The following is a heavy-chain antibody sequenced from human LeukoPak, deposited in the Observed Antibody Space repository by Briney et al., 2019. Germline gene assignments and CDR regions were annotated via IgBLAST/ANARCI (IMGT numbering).Heavy chain of an antibody. Sequence: ASVTVSCTASGYTLTGYYMHWVPQAPGQGLEGMGWINPNSGGTNYAQKFQGRVTMTRDTSISTAYMELSRLRSDDTAVYYCATARDGYNAHFDYWGQGTLLTVSS. CDR2: INPNSGGT. CDR3: ATARDGYNAHFDY. J-gene: IGHJ4*02. D-gene: IGHD5-24*01. CDR1: GYTLTGYY. V-gene: IGHV1-2*02.